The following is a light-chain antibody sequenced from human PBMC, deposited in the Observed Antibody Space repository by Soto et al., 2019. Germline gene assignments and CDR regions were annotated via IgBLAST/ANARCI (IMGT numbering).Light chain of an antibody. J-gene: IGKJ1*01. CDR2: AAS. V-gene: IGKV3-20*01. CDR3: HQYGTGPWT. Sequence: EVVLTQSPGTLSLSPGERATISCRASQSLYNNYLAWYQQRPGQAPRVLIYAASSRAAGIPDRFSGRGSGTDFALTISRLEPEDLAVYYCHQYGTGPWTLGQGTKVEIK. CDR1: QSLYNNY.